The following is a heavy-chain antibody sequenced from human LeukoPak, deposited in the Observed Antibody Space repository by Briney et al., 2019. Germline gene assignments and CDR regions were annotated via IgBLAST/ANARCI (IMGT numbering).Heavy chain of an antibody. V-gene: IGHV3-48*02. D-gene: IGHD2-2*01. J-gene: IGHJ6*02. Sequence: GGSLRLSCAASGFTFSSYSMNWVRQAPGKGLEWVSYISSSSSTIYYADSVKGRFTISRDNAKNSLYLQMNSLRDEDTAVYYCARDKPAAIRRYYYYGMDVWGQGTTVTVSS. CDR1: GFTFSSYS. CDR3: ARDKPAAIRRYYYYGMDV. CDR2: ISSSSSTI.